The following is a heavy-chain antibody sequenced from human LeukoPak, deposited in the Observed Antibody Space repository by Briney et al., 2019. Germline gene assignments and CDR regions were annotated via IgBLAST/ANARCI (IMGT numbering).Heavy chain of an antibody. CDR2: INQDGSEK. CDR3: ARDFVAGTIYYYYYYGMDV. Sequence: PGGSLRLSGAASGFTFSGYWRSWVRQAPGKGLGGLANINQDGSEKYYVDSVKGRFTISRDNAKNSLYLQMNSLRAEDTAVYYCARDFVAGTIYYYYYYGMDVWGQGTTVTVSS. CDR1: GFTFSGYW. J-gene: IGHJ6*02. D-gene: IGHD6-19*01. V-gene: IGHV3-7*03.